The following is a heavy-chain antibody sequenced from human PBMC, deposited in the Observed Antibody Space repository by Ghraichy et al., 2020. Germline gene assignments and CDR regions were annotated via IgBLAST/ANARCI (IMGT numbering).Heavy chain of an antibody. CDR2: ISDSGST. D-gene: IGHD6-13*01. CDR3: ARVRALYSSSWYWFDP. V-gene: IGHV4-59*01. J-gene: IGHJ5*02. CDR1: GGSISSYY. Sequence: SETLSLTCTVSGGSISSYYWSWIRQPPGKGLEWIGYISDSGSTNYNPSLKSRVTISVDTSKNQFSLRLTSVTAADTAVYYCARVRALYSSSWYWFDPWGQGTLVTVSS.